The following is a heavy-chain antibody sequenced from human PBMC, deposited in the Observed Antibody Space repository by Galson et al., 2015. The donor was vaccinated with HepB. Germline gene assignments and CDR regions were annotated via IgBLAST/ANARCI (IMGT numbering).Heavy chain of an antibody. D-gene: IGHD2-2*01. V-gene: IGHV3-13*05. J-gene: IGHJ6*02. CDR2: IGTAGDP. CDR1: GFTFSSYD. CDR3: ARGFVVVPAAITPPSANYYYYYGMDV. Sequence: SLRLSCAASGFTFSSYDMHWVRQATGKGLEWVSAIGTAGDPYYPGSVKGRFTISRENAKNSLYLQMNSLRAGDTAVYYCARGFVVVPAAITPPSANYYYYYGMDVWGQGTTVTVSS.